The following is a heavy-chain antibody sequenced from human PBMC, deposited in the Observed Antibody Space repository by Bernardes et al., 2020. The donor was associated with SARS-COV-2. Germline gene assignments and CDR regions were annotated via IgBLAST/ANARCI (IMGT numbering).Heavy chain of an antibody. D-gene: IGHD1-26*01. CDR2: ISHVGNT. CDR1: GGSISDYY. CDR3: RLGIGDYFDY. Sequence: ETLSLTCAASGGSISDYYWTWIRQSPGKGLEWIGEISHVGNTNYNPTLKSRLTLSLDMSRAHFSLRLTSMTAADTAVYYCRLGIGDYFDYWDQGALVTVSS. V-gene: IGHV4-34*01. J-gene: IGHJ4*02.